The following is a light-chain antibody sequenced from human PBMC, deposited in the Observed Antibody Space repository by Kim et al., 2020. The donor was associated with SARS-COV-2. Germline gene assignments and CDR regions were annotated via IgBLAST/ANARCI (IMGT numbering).Light chain of an antibody. V-gene: IGKV3-20*01. J-gene: IGKJ5*01. CDR3: QQYSTSPIT. CDR1: QSVSNNY. CDR2: GAS. Sequence: IVLTQSPGTLSLSPGERGTLSCRASQSVSNNYLAWYQQRLGQAPRLLIYGASSRATGIPDRFRGSGSGTDFTLTISRLEPEDFAVYYCQQYSTSPITFGQGTRREI.